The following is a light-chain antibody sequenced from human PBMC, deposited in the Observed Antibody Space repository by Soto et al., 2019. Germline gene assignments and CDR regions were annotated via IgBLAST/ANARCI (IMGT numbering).Light chain of an antibody. CDR3: NSYTRSSIVV. J-gene: IGLJ2*01. Sequence: QSVLTQPASVSGSPGQSITISCTGTSNDIRAYNYVSWYQQYPGKAPKLMIYEVSNRPSGVSDRFSGSKSGSTASLTISGLQAEDEADYYCNSYTRSSIVVFGGGTKLTVL. CDR1: SNDIRAYNY. V-gene: IGLV2-14*01. CDR2: EVS.